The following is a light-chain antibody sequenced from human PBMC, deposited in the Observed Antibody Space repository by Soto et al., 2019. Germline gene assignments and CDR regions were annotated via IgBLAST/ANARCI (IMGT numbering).Light chain of an antibody. CDR3: QSYDSSLSGYV. V-gene: IGLV1-40*01. CDR2: GNS. Sequence: QSVLTQPPSVSGAPGQRVTISCTGSSSNIGAGYDVHWYQQLPGTAPKLLIYGNSNRPSGVPDRFSGFKSGTSASLAITELQAEAEADYYCQSYDSSLSGYVFGTGTHLTVL. J-gene: IGLJ1*01. CDR1: SSNIGAGYD.